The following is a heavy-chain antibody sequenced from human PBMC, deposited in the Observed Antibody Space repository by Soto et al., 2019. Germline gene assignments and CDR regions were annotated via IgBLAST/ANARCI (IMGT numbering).Heavy chain of an antibody. D-gene: IGHD1-7*01. Sequence: ASVKVSCKASGYTFTSYYMHWVRQAPGQGLEWMGIINPSGGSTSYAQKFQGRVTMTRDTSTSTVYMELSSVTAADTAVYYCARMKLSLTGYYYYYGMDVWGQGTTVTVSS. CDR1: GYTFTSYY. CDR2: INPSGGST. V-gene: IGHV1-46*01. J-gene: IGHJ6*02. CDR3: ARMKLSLTGYYYYYGMDV.